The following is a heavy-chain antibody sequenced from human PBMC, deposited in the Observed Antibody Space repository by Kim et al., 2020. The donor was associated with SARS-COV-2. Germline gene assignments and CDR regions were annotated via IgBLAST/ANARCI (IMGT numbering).Heavy chain of an antibody. V-gene: IGHV5-51*01. CDR1: GYSFTSYW. D-gene: IGHD3-9*01. Sequence: GESLKISCKGSGYSFTSYWIGWVRQMPGKGLEWMGIIYPGDSDTRYSPSFQGQVTISADKSISTAYLQWSSLKASDTAMYYCARRSFWLRYFDRRDYGMDVWGQGTTVTVSS. J-gene: IGHJ6*02. CDR3: ARRSFWLRYFDRRDYGMDV. CDR2: IYPGDSDT.